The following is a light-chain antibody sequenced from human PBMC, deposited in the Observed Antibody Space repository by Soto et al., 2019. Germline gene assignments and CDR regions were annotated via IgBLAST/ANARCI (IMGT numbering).Light chain of an antibody. V-gene: IGKV3D-15*01. Sequence: EIVLTQSPATLSLSPGERATLSCRASQSISTYLAWYQQKPGQAPRLLIYDASYRATGIPARFSGSGSGTDFTLTINSLQSEDFAIYYCQRYNNWPLTFGGGTKVDIK. CDR1: QSISTY. CDR2: DAS. J-gene: IGKJ4*01. CDR3: QRYNNWPLT.